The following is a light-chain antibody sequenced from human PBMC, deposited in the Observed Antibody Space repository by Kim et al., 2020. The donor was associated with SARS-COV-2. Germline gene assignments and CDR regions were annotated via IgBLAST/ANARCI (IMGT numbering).Light chain of an antibody. Sequence: SPGERATLSCRAIQSVSSSYLVWYQQKPGQAPRLLIYGASSRATGIPDRFSGSGSGTDFTLTISRLEPEDFAVYYCQQYGSSPLTFGGGTKVDIK. J-gene: IGKJ4*01. CDR2: GAS. CDR1: QSVSSSY. V-gene: IGKV3-20*01. CDR3: QQYGSSPLT.